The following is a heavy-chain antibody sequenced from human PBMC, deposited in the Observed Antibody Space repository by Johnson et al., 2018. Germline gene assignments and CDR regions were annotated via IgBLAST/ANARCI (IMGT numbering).Heavy chain of an antibody. CDR2: ISTSSSTT. J-gene: IGHJ3*02. CDR3: ARGGYYDSRVSFDI. D-gene: IGHD3-22*01. V-gene: IGHV3-48*01. CDR1: GFTFSSYS. Sequence: VQLVESGGGLVQPGGSLRLSCAVSGFTFSSYSMNWVRQAPGKGLEWVSYISTSSSTTYYADSVKGRFTISRDNAKHSMSLQMNSLRAEDTAGYYCARGGYYDSRVSFDIWGQGTMVTVSS.